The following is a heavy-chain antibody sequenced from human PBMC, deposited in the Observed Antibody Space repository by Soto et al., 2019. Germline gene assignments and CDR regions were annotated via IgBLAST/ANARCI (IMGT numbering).Heavy chain of an antibody. Sequence: PSETLSLTCAVYGGSFSGYYWSWIRQPPGKGLEWIGEINHSGSTNYNPSLKSRVTISVDTSKNQFSLKLSSVTAADTAVYYCARVSDWFPFDYWGQGTLVTVS. CDR1: GGSFSGYY. V-gene: IGHV4-34*01. D-gene: IGHD3-9*01. CDR2: INHSGST. CDR3: ARVSDWFPFDY. J-gene: IGHJ4*02.